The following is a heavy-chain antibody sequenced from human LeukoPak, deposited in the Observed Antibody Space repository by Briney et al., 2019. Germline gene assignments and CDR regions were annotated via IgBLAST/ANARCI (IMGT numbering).Heavy chain of an antibody. J-gene: IGHJ6*02. CDR3: ARMGVEGITMSGVYGMDV. CDR1: GYTLTELS. CDR2: FDPEDGET. V-gene: IGHV1-24*01. Sequence: GASVKVSCKVSGYTLTELSMHWVRQAPGKGLEWMGGFDPEDGETIYAQKFQGRVTMTEDTSTDTAYMELSSLRSEDTAVYYCARMGVEGITMSGVYGMDVWGQGTTVTVSS. D-gene: IGHD3-10*02.